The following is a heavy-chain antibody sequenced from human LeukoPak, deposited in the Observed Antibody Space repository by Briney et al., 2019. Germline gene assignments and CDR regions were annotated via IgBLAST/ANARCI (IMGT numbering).Heavy chain of an antibody. Sequence: SQTLSLTCAISGDIVSSEDAAWNWIRQSPSRGLEWLGRTYYRSKWGSDYAVSVKSRVTVNPDPSKNQFSLQLNSVTPEDTAVYFCARASNRAFDAWGQGTVVIVSS. CDR1: GDIVSSEDAA. V-gene: IGHV6-1*01. D-gene: IGHD1-14*01. J-gene: IGHJ3*01. CDR2: TYYRSKWGS. CDR3: ARASNRAFDA.